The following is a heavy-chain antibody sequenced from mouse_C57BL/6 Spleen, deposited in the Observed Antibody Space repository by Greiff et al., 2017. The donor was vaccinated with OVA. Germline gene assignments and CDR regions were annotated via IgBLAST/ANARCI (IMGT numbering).Heavy chain of an antibody. J-gene: IGHJ4*01. D-gene: IGHD2-1*01. Sequence: QVQLQQSGAELMKPGASVKLSCKATGYTFTGYWIEWVTQRPGHGLEWIGEILPGSGSTNYNEKFKGKATFTADTSSNTAYMQLSSLTTEDSAIYYCGIYGNYGRNAMDYWGQGTSVTVSS. CDR3: GIYGNYGRNAMDY. V-gene: IGHV1-9*01. CDR2: ILPGSGST. CDR1: GYTFTGYW.